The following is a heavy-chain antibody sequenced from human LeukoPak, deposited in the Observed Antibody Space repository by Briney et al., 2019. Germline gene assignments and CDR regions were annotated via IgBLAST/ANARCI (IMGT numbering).Heavy chain of an antibody. J-gene: IGHJ4*02. Sequence: SETLSLTCTVSGYSISSGYYWGWIRQPPGKGLEWIGSIYHSGSTYYNPSLKSRVTISVDTSKNQFSLKLSSVTAADTAVYYCARGVGGYDRNFDYWGQGTLVTVSS. V-gene: IGHV4-38-2*02. D-gene: IGHD5-12*01. CDR2: IYHSGST. CDR3: ARGVGGYDRNFDY. CDR1: GYSISSGYY.